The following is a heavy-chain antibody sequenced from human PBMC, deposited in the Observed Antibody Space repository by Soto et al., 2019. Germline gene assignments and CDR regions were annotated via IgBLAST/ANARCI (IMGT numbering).Heavy chain of an antibody. V-gene: IGHV1-18*01. J-gene: IGHJ6*02. Sequence: QVQVVQSGDGLKETGASVRVSCRTSGYSFTAYGISWVRQAPGQGLEGMGWISCYNGKTKYAQKVQGRVTITTDTSTSTAYMEVRSLRSDDTAIYYCARDAPPPELRFLEWHNYDYNGMDVWGQGTTVTVSS. CDR3: ARDAPPPELRFLEWHNYDYNGMDV. D-gene: IGHD3-3*01. CDR1: GYSFTAYG. CDR2: ISCYNGKT.